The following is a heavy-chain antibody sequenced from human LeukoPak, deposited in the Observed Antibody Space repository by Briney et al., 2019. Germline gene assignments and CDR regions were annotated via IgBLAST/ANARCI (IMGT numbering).Heavy chain of an antibody. Sequence: GGALRLSCAASGFRFSSYEMKWVGQAPGKGLEWVSYISSSGSTMHHAALVKCRFTISRKNAKNSLYLQMNSLRAEDTAVYYCARDASGGDLPFDYRGQGTLVTVSS. D-gene: IGHD2-21*02. V-gene: IGHV3-48*03. J-gene: IGHJ4*02. CDR3: ARDASGGDLPFDY. CDR2: ISSSGSTM. CDR1: GFRFSSYE.